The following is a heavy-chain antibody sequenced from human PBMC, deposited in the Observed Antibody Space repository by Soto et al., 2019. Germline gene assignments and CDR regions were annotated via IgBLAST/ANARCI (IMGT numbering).Heavy chain of an antibody. V-gene: IGHV4-31*03. CDR2: IYYSGST. J-gene: IGHJ4*02. D-gene: IGHD3-10*01. CDR3: AREPLFRSASYDY. Sequence: TLSLTCTVSGGSISSGGYYWSWIRQHPGKGLEWIGYIYYSGSTYYNPSLKSRVTISVDTSKNQFSLKLSSVTAADTAVYYCAREPLFRSASYDYWGQGTLVTVSS. CDR1: GGSISSGGYY.